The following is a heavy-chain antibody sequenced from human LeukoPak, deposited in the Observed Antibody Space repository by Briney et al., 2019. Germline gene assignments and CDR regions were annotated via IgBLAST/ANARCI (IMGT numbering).Heavy chain of an antibody. D-gene: IGHD1-26*01. Sequence: ASVKVSCKASGYTFTGYYMHWVRQAPGQGLEWMGWINPNSGGTNYAQKFQGRVTMTRDTSISTAYMELSRLRSDDTAVYYCARDSSGSYWGSFAFDIWGQGTMVTVSS. V-gene: IGHV1-2*02. CDR2: INPNSGGT. J-gene: IGHJ3*02. CDR3: ARDSSGSYWGSFAFDI. CDR1: GYTFTGYY.